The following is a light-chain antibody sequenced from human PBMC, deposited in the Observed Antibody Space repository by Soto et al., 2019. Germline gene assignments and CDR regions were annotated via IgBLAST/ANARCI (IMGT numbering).Light chain of an antibody. J-gene: IGKJ1*01. V-gene: IGKV1-39*01. CDR1: QSISSY. Sequence: DIQMTQSPSSLSASVGDRVTITCRASQSISSYLNWYQQKPGKAPKLLIYAASSFQRGVPSRFSGSGSGTDFTLTISSLQPEDFATYYCQQSYSTMWTFGQGTKVEIK. CDR3: QQSYSTMWT. CDR2: AAS.